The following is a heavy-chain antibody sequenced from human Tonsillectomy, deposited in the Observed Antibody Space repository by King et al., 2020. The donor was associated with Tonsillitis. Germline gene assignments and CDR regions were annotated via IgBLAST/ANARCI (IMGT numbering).Heavy chain of an antibody. J-gene: IGHJ3*02. CDR3: ARDRAIAVVVPAVSDAFDI. Sequence: QLVQSGGEVKKPGASVKVSCKASGYTFTSYGISWVRQAPGQGLEWMGWISTYNGNTNYAEKLQDRVTMTTDTSTSTAYMELRSLRSDDTAVYYCARDRAIAVVVPAVSDAFDIWGLGTMVTVSS. CDR2: ISTYNGNT. V-gene: IGHV1-18*04. CDR1: GYTFTSYG. D-gene: IGHD2-15*01.